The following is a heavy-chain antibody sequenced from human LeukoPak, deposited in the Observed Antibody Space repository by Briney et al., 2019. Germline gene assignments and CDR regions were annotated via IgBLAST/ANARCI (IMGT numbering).Heavy chain of an antibody. CDR3: AKSPSTTVVNWFDP. CDR2: RYYSGST. V-gene: IGHV4-59*12. D-gene: IGHD4-23*01. J-gene: IGHJ5*02. CDR1: GGSISNYY. Sequence: SETLSLTCTVSGGSISNYYWSWIRQPPGKGLEWIGYRYYSGSTYYADSVKGRFTISRDNSKNTLYLQMNSLRAEDTAVYYCAKSPSTTVVNWFDPWGQGTLVTVSS.